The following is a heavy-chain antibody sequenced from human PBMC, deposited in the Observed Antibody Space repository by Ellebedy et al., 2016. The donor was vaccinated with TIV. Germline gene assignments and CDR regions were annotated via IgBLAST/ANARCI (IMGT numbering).Heavy chain of an antibody. J-gene: IGHJ4*02. CDR2: IYSFETSGST. Sequence: GESLKISCEASGYSVSSSYMTWVRQSPGTGLEYLSHIYSFETSGSTYYADSLKGRFTISRDNSKNTLYPQMNGLRTEDTAVYYCPVSYRSGWEFDYWGQGTLVTVS. V-gene: IGHV3-53*01. D-gene: IGHD6-19*01. CDR1: GYSVSSSY. CDR3: PVSYRSGWEFDY.